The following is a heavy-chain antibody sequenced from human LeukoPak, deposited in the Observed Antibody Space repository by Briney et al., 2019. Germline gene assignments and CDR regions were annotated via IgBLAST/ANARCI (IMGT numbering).Heavy chain of an antibody. CDR3: ATWDSGRYSQIDN. CDR1: GGPVSSSSYY. J-gene: IGHJ4*02. CDR2: IYYAGDT. Sequence: SGTLSLTCTVSGGPVSSSSYYWGWVRQSPEKGLECISTIYYAGDTYYNPSLESRLTISVDTSKNQFSLKLRSVTAADTAVYYCATWDSGRYSQIDNWGQGTLVTVSS. D-gene: IGHD1-26*01. V-gene: IGHV4-39*01.